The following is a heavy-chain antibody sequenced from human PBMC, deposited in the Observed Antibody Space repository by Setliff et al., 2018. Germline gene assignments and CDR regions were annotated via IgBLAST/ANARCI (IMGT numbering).Heavy chain of an antibody. Sequence: ASVKVSCKASGYTFTTYAIGWMRQAPGQGLEWMGWISAYAQKFQGRVTMTTDASTNTAYMELRSLTSDDTAVYYCARDTCSLTSCQDDYFDYWGQGTLVTVSS. CDR2: ISAY. CDR3: ARDTCSLTSCQDDYFDY. CDR1: GYTFTTYA. J-gene: IGHJ4*02. D-gene: IGHD2-2*01. V-gene: IGHV1-18*01.